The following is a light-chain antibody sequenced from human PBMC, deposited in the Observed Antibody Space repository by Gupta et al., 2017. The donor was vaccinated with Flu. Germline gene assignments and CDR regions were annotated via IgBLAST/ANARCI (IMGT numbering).Light chain of an antibody. J-gene: IGLJ2*01. Sequence: HTVVTQEPSLTVSPGGTVTRTCASSTGTVTSAHYATWFQQSPGPAPRTLIYSTTNRPSWTPARFSGSLLGGKAALTMSGVQPEDEADYYCPLYYGSAETFAFGGGTKLTVL. V-gene: IGLV7-43*01. CDR1: TGTVTSAHY. CDR3: PLYYGSAETFA. CDR2: STT.